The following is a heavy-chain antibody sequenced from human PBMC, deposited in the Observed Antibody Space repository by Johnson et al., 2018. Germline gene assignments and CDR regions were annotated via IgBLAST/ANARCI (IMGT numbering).Heavy chain of an antibody. J-gene: IGHJ3*02. D-gene: IGHD4-17*01. Sequence: QVQLVESGGGVVQXGRSLRLSCAASGFTFSSYGMHWVRQAPGQGLEWVAVISYVGRNKYYADSVTGRFTISRDNSKNTLYLQMNSLRAEDTAVYYCARAPMTTVTTGADAFDIWGQGTMVTVSS. CDR1: GFTFSSYG. CDR3: ARAPMTTVTTGADAFDI. V-gene: IGHV3-30*03. CDR2: ISYVGRNK.